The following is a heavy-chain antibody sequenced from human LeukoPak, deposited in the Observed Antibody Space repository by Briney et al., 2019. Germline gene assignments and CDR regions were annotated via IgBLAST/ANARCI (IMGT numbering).Heavy chain of an antibody. D-gene: IGHD5-18*01. V-gene: IGHV3-48*01. J-gene: IGHJ3*02. CDR1: GFTFSSYS. CDR3: ASADSKYSSYAFDI. Sequence: GGSLRLSCAASGFTFSSYSMNWVRQAPGKGLEWVSYISSSSSTIYYADSVKGRFTISRDNAKNSLYLQMNSLRAEDTAVYYCASADSKYSSYAFDIWGQGTMVTVSS. CDR2: ISSSSSTI.